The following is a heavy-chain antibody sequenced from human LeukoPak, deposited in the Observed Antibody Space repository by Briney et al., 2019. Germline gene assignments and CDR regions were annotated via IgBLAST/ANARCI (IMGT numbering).Heavy chain of an antibody. D-gene: IGHD6-13*01. J-gene: IGHJ3*02. CDR2: ISSSSSYI. Sequence: PGGSLRLSCAASGFTFSSYSMNWVRQAPGKGLEWVSSISSSSSYIYYVDSVKGRFTISRDNAKNSLYLQMNSLRAEDTAGYYCARDGPLIAAAGGGGDAFDIWGQGTMVTVSS. CDR1: GFTFSSYS. CDR3: ARDGPLIAAAGGGGDAFDI. V-gene: IGHV3-21*01.